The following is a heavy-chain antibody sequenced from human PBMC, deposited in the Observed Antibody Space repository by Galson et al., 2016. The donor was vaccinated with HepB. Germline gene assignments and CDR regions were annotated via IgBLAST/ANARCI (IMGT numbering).Heavy chain of an antibody. CDR2: ISGSGGST. CDR1: GFTFNNYA. V-gene: IGHV3-23*01. J-gene: IGHJ3*02. Sequence: SLRLSCAASGFTFNNYAMSWVRQAPGKGLEWVSSISGSGGSTYYADSVKGRFTISRDNSNNTLYVQMSSLRVEDTAIYYCARGRTTSCNSAFDIWGQGTMVTVSS. CDR3: ARGRTTSCNSAFDI. D-gene: IGHD2-2*02.